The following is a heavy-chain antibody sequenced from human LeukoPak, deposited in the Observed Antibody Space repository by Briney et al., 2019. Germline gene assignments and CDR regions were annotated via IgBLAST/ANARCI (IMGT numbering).Heavy chain of an antibody. V-gene: IGHV4-59*01. CDR2: IYYSGST. J-gene: IGHJ4*02. CDR3: ARLTTRYYFDS. CDR1: GGSISSYY. D-gene: IGHD3-22*01. Sequence: SETLSLTCTVSGGSISSYYWSWIRQPPGKGLEWIGYIYYSGSTNYNPSLKSRVTISVDTSKNQFSLKLSSVTAADTAVYYCARLTTRYYFDSRGQGTLVTVSS.